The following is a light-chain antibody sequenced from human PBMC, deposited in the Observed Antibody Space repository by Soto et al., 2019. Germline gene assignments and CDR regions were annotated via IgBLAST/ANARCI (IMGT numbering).Light chain of an antibody. Sequence: SYELTQSPSVSVAPGKTATITCGGNNIGSKSVHWYQQRPGQAPVLVIYYDSDRPSGTSERFSGSNSGNTATLTISRVEAGDEADYYCHVWDRSSDHYVFGTGTKLTVL. CDR2: YDS. CDR1: NIGSKS. J-gene: IGLJ1*01. CDR3: HVWDRSSDHYV. V-gene: IGLV3-21*04.